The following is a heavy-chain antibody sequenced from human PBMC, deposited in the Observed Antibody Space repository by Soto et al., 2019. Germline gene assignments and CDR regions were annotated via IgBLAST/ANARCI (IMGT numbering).Heavy chain of an antibody. CDR2: IYSCGST. CDR3: AREVGCDCGGDCYEYYGMDV. CDR1: GFTVSSNY. Sequence: GGSLRLSCAASGFTVSSNYMSWVRQAPGKGLEWVSVIYSCGSTYYADSVKGRFTISRDNSKNTLYLQMNSLRAEDTAVYYCAREVGCDCGGDCYEYYGMDVWGQGTTVTVSS. D-gene: IGHD2-21*02. J-gene: IGHJ6*02. V-gene: IGHV3-66*03.